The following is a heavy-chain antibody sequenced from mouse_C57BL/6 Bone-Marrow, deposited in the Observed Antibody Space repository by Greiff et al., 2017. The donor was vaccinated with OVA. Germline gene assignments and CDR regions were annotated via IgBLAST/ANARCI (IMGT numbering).Heavy chain of an antibody. J-gene: IGHJ4*01. CDR3: ARSRNWASMDY. CDR1: GYAFTNYL. D-gene: IGHD4-1*02. Sequence: VMLVESGAELVRPGTSVKVSCKASGYAFTNYLIEWVKQRPGQGLEWIGVINPGSGGTNYNEKFKGKATLTADKSSSTAYMQLSSLTSEDSAVYFCARSRNWASMDYWGQGTSVTVSS. CDR2: INPGSGGT. V-gene: IGHV1-54*01.